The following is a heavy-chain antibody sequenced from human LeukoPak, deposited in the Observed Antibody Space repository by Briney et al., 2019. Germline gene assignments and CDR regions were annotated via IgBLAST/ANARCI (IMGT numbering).Heavy chain of an antibody. CDR3: AKDRDCSGGSCWDYFDY. V-gene: IGHV3-23*01. Sequence: PGGSLRLSCAASGFTFSSYAMSWVRQAPGKGLEWASVISAGGGSTYYADSVKGRFTISRDNSKNTLYLQMNSLRAEDTAVYYCAKDRDCSGGSCWDYFDYWGQGTLVTASS. CDR1: GFTFSSYA. CDR2: ISAGGGST. D-gene: IGHD2-15*01. J-gene: IGHJ4*02.